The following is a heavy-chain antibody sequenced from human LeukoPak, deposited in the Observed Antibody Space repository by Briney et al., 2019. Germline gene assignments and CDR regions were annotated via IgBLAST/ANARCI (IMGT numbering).Heavy chain of an antibody. V-gene: IGHV3-23*01. CDR2: ISGSGSRT. CDR1: GFTSSSYL. Sequence: GGSLRLSCTASGFTSSSYLMSWVRQAPGKGLEWVSTISGSGSRTYYADSVKGRFTISRDNSKNTLYLQMNSLRAEDTAVYYCAKDRQGEQLVLDYWGQGTLVTVSS. D-gene: IGHD6-6*01. J-gene: IGHJ4*02. CDR3: AKDRQGEQLVLDY.